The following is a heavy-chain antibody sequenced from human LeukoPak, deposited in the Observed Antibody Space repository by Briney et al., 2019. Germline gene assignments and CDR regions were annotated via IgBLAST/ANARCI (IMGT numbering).Heavy chain of an antibody. J-gene: IGHJ4*02. CDR2: IIPIFGTA. CDR3: ASGTTDIVVVPATLRNYYFDY. CDR1: GGTFSSYA. D-gene: IGHD2-2*01. Sequence: ASVKVSCKASGGTFSSYAISWVRQAPGQGLEWMGGIIPIFGTANYAQKFQGRVTITADESTSTAYMELSSLRSEDTAVYYCASGTTDIVVVPATLRNYYFDYWGQGTLVTVSS. V-gene: IGHV1-69*13.